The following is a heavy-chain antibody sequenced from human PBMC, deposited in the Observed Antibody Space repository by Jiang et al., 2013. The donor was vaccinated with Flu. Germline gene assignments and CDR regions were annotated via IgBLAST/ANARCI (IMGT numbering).Heavy chain of an antibody. CDR1: GGSFSDYY. D-gene: IGHD3-10*01. V-gene: IGHV4-34*01. CDR2: VNHSGST. Sequence: LLKPSETLSLTCSVYGGSFSDYYWSWIRQPPGKGLEWIGEVNHSGSTNYNSSFKSRVTISVDTSKNQFSLMVTSVTAADSAVYFCARVRREVGAPHKTNYWYFDLWGRGTLVTVSS. J-gene: IGHJ2*01. CDR3: ARVRREVGAPHKTNYWYFDL.